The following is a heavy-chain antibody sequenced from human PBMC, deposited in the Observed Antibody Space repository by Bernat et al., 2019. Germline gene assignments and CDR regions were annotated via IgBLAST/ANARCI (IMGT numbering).Heavy chain of an antibody. D-gene: IGHD6-25*01. V-gene: IGHV3-33*01. Sequence: QVQLVESGGGVVQPGRSLRLSCAASGFTFSSYGMHWVRQAPGKGLEWVAVIWYDGSNKYYADSVKGRFTISRDNSKNTLYLQMNSLRAEDTAVYYCARGIVAASITFDYWGQGTLVTVSS. J-gene: IGHJ4*02. CDR1: GFTFSSYG. CDR3: ARGIVAASITFDY. CDR2: IWYDGSNK.